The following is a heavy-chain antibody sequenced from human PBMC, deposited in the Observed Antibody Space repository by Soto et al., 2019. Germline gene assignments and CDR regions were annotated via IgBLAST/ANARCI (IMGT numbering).Heavy chain of an antibody. J-gene: IGHJ1*01. CDR1: GFIFCNYG. D-gene: IGHD6-13*01. CDR2: ISTYNANT. CDR3: ARERDGSSWSSAESLQY. V-gene: IGHV1-18*01. Sequence: APMKVSCKASGFIFCNYGISWVRQAPGQGLEWMGWISTYNANTYYAQKFQGRVTMTTDTSTSTAYMELRSLRSDDTAVFYCARERDGSSWSSAESLQYWGQGTLVTVSS.